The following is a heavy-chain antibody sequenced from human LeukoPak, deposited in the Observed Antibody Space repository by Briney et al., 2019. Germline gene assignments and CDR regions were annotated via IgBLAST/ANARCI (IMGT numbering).Heavy chain of an antibody. D-gene: IGHD1-7*01. CDR3: AAYAPGNSQHFQR. J-gene: IGHJ1*01. CDR1: GDSVSSRNYY. V-gene: IGHV4-39*01. CDR2: ICCGGST. Sequence: PLETLSLTCTVSGDSVSSRNYYWGWIRQAPGKGLKWIGSICCGGSTYYNPSLKSRVTIFIDTSVNQFSLKLTSVTAADTAVYYCAAYAPGNSQHFQRWGPGTLVTVSS.